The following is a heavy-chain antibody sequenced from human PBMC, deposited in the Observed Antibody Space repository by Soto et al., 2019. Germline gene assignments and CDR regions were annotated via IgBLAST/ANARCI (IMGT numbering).Heavy chain of an antibody. CDR2: TYYRHKWYN. CDR1: GDSVSSNSAA. D-gene: IGHD2-8*01. CDR3: ARDMYVDYGMDV. J-gene: IGHJ6*04. V-gene: IGHV6-1*01. Sequence: SQTLSLTCAISGDSVSSNSAAWNWIRQSPSRGLEWLGRTYYRHKWYNDYEVYVKRRITINQDKSKKQLSPKLNSVTTEDTAVYYCARDMYVDYGMDVWGNGTTVTVSS.